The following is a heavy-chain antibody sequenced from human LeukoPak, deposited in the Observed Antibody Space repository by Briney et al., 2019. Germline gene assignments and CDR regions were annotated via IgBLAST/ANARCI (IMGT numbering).Heavy chain of an antibody. D-gene: IGHD5-18*01. J-gene: IGHJ4*02. CDR3: ARLDSYGSSQADY. CDR2: ISPYSGIT. V-gene: IGHV1-18*01. Sequence: ASVKVSCKTSGYTFTSYAMTWVRQAPGQGLEWMGWISPYSGITNSAQMLQGRVTITTNTSTSTAYMELRSLRSDDTAMYYCARLDSYGSSQADYWGQGALVTVSS. CDR1: GYTFTSYA.